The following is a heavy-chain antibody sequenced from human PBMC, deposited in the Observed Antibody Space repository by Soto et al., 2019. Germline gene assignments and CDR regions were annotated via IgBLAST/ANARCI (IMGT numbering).Heavy chain of an antibody. CDR1: GGTFSSYA. Sequence: SVKVSCKASGGTFSSYAISWVRQAPGQGLEWMGGIIPIFGTANYAQKFQGRVTITADESTSTAYMELSSLRSEDTAVYYCARDQEDTAMVNWFDPWGQGTLVTVSS. V-gene: IGHV1-69*13. CDR3: ARDQEDTAMVNWFDP. J-gene: IGHJ5*02. CDR2: IIPIFGTA. D-gene: IGHD5-18*01.